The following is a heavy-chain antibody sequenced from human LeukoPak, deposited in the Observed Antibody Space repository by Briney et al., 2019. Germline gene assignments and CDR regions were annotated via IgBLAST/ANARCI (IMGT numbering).Heavy chain of an antibody. J-gene: IGHJ4*02. CDR2: ISSSSSYI. Sequence: GGSLRLSCAASGFTFSSYSMNWVRQAPGKGLEWVSSISSSSSYIYYADSVKGRFTISRDNAKNTLYLQMNSLRAEDTAVYYCARGSRSWPADYWGQGTLVTVSS. CDR1: GFTFSSYS. CDR3: ARGSRSWPADY. D-gene: IGHD6-13*01. V-gene: IGHV3-21*01.